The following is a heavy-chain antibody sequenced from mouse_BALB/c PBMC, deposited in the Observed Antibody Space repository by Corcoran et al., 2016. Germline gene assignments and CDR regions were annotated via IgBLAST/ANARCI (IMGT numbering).Heavy chain of an antibody. V-gene: IGHV1-9*01. D-gene: IGHD6-1*01. J-gene: IGHJ4*01. Sequence: QVQLQQSGAELMKPGASVKISCKATGYTFSSYWIEWVKQRPGHGLEWIGEILPGSGSTNYNEKFKGKATFTADTSSNTAYMQLSSLTSEDSAVYYCARAKLCYAMDCWGQGTSVTVSS. CDR3: ARAKLCYAMDC. CDR2: ILPGSGST. CDR1: GYTFSSYW.